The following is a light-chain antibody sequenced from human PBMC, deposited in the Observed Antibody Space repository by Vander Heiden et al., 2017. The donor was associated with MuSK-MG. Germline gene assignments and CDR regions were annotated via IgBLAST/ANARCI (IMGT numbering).Light chain of an antibody. V-gene: IGLV3-1*01. Sequence: SYELTQPPSVSVSPGQTASITCSGDKLGGKFATWYQQRPGQSPVLVIYQAKKRPSGIPERFSGSNSGDTATLTISETQAMDEADYYCQAWDFNTVVFGGGTRLTVL. CDR2: QAK. CDR3: QAWDFNTVV. CDR1: KLGGKF. J-gene: IGLJ2*01.